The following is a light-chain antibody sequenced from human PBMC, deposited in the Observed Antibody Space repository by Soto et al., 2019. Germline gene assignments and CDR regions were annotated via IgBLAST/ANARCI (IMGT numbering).Light chain of an antibody. V-gene: IGKV3-15*01. CDR3: QQYNNWPPYT. Sequence: EIVMTQSPATLSVSPGERATLSCRASQSVSRNLACYQQKPGQAPRLLIYGASTRSTGFPASFSGSGSGTEFTLTINSLQSEDFAVYYCQQYNNWPPYTFGQGTKLDIK. J-gene: IGKJ2*01. CDR2: GAS. CDR1: QSVSRN.